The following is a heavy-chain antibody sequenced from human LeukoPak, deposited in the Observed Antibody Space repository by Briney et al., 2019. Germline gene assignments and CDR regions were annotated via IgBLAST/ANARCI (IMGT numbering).Heavy chain of an antibody. V-gene: IGHV3-23*01. CDR3: AKDEPYYDILTGYPSPMDV. CDR2: ISGSGGST. Sequence: GGSLRLSCAASGFTFSSYAMSWVRQAPGKGLEWVSAISGSGGSTYYADSVKGRFTISRDNSKNTLYLQMNSLRAEDTAVYYCAKDEPYYDILTGYPSPMDVWGQGTTVTVSS. J-gene: IGHJ6*02. D-gene: IGHD3-9*01. CDR1: GFTFSSYA.